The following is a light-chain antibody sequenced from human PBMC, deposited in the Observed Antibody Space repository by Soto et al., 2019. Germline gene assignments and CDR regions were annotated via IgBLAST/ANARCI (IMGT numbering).Light chain of an antibody. Sequence: QSVLTQSSSASASLGSSVKLTCTLSSGHSSYIIAWHQQQPGKAPRYLMKPEGSGSYNKGSGVPDRFSGSSSGADRYLTISNLQSEDEADYYCETWDSNSWVFGGGTKVTVL. CDR3: ETWDSNSWV. J-gene: IGLJ3*02. CDR1: SGHSSYI. V-gene: IGLV4-60*03. CDR2: PEGSGSY.